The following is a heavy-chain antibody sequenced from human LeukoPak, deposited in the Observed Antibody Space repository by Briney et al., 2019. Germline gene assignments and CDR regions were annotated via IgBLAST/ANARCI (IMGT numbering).Heavy chain of an antibody. J-gene: IGHJ3*02. CDR1: GGTFSSYA. CDR2: IIPILGIA. CDR3: ARDRPKDDAFDI. V-gene: IGHV1-69*04. Sequence: SVKVSCKASGGTFSSYAISWVRQAPGQGLEWMGRIIPILGIANYAQKFQGRVTITADKSMSTAYLELRSLTSDDTAVYYCARDRPKDDAFDIWGQGTLVIVSS.